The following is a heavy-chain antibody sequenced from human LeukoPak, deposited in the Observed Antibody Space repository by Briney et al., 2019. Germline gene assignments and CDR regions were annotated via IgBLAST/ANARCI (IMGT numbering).Heavy chain of an antibody. CDR1: GYTFTGYY. CDR3: ARGQQWLEAFDY. Sequence: ASVKVSCKASGYTFTGYYIHWVRQAPGQGLEWMGWINPNSGGTHYAQKFQGRVTMTWGTSISTAYMEVSRLTSDDTAVYSCARGQQWLEAFDYWGLGTLVTVSS. CDR2: INPNSGGT. J-gene: IGHJ4*02. D-gene: IGHD6-19*01. V-gene: IGHV1-2*02.